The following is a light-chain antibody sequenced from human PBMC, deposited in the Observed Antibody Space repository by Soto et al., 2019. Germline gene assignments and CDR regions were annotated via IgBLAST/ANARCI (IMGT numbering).Light chain of an antibody. Sequence: IHLTQSPSFLSASVGDRVTITCRASEGISNFLAWYQQKPGKAPELLIYTASTLRSGVPSRFSGSGSGTEFTLTISSLQPEDFATFYCQQLHSCPYTFGLGTRLDI. CDR3: QQLHSCPYT. CDR2: TAS. CDR1: EGISNF. J-gene: IGKJ2*01. V-gene: IGKV1-9*01.